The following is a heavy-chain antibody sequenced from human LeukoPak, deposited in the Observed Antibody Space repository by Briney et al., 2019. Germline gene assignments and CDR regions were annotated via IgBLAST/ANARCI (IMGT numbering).Heavy chain of an antibody. D-gene: IGHD3-3*01. V-gene: IGHV4-4*07. CDR3: ARVRREWSSDF. Sequence: SETLSLTCTVSGGSISSHYWSWIRQPAGKGLEWIGRIYSSGSTNYSPSLNSRVTMSIDTSMNQFSLKLRSVTAADTAIYYCARVRREWSSDFWGQGTLVTVSS. J-gene: IGHJ4*02. CDR1: GGSISSHY. CDR2: IYSSGST.